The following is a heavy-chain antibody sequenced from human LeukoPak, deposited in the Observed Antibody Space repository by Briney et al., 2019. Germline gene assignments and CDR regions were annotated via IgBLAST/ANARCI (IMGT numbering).Heavy chain of an antibody. CDR1: GYTFTSYY. D-gene: IGHD2-15*01. CDR3: ATDEVGAAGTFDY. Sequence: GASVKVSCKASGYTFTSYYMHWVRQAPGQGLEWMGIINPSGGSTSYAQKFQGRVTMTEDTSADTAYMELSSLRSEDTAVYYCATDEVGAAGTFDYWGQGTLVTVSS. J-gene: IGHJ4*02. CDR2: INPSGGST. V-gene: IGHV1-46*01.